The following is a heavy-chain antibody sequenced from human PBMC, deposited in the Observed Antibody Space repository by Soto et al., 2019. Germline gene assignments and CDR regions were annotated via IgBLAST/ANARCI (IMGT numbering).Heavy chain of an antibody. Sequence: SETLSLTCTVSGGSISSYYWSWIRQPPGKGLEWIGYIYYSGSTNYNPSLKSRVTISVDTSKNQFSLKLSSVTAADTAVYYCARGRIMITFGGVIVFRNFDYWGQGTLVTVSS. CDR3: ARGRIMITFGGVIVFRNFDY. D-gene: IGHD3-16*02. J-gene: IGHJ4*02. CDR2: IYYSGST. V-gene: IGHV4-59*08. CDR1: GGSISSYY.